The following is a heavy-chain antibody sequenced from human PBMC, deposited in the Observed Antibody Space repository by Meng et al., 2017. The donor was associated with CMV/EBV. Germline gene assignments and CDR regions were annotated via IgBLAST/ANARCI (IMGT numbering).Heavy chain of an antibody. D-gene: IGHD5-12*01. CDR2: IKSKTDGGTT. V-gene: IGHV3-15*01. J-gene: IGHJ3*02. CDR3: TTIYGIPRRGYSGYGAADAFDI. Sequence: GESLKISCAASGFTFSNAWMSWVRQAPGKGLEWVGRIKSKTDGGTTDYAAPVKGRFTTSRDDSKNTLYLQMNSLKTEDTAVYYCTTIYGIPRRGYSGYGAADAFDIWGQGTMVTVSS. CDR1: GFTFSNAW.